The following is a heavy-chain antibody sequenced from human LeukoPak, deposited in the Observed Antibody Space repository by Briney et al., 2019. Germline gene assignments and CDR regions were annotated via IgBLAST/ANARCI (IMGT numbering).Heavy chain of an antibody. J-gene: IGHJ4*02. CDR3: ARCLYYYDSSGYHIPQGGGYYFDY. D-gene: IGHD3-22*01. CDR2: IIPSFGTA. V-gene: IGHV1-69*05. Sequence: SVKVSCKASGCTFSSYAISWVRQAPGQGLEWMGGIIPSFGTANYAQKFQGRVTITTDESTSTAYMELSSLRSEDTAVYYCARCLYYYDSSGYHIPQGGGYYFDYWGQGTLVTVSS. CDR1: GCTFSSYA.